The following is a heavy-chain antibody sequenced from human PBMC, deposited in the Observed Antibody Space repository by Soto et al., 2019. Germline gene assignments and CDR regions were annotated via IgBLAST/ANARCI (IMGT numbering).Heavy chain of an antibody. V-gene: IGHV4-31*03. Sequence: SETLSLTCTVSGGSISSGGYYWSWIRQHPGKGLEWIGYIYYSGSTYYNPSLKSRVTISVDTSKNQFSLKLSSVTAADTAVYYCARGGADITIFGVVPWWFDPWGQGTLVTVSS. CDR1: GGSISSGGYY. CDR2: IYYSGST. J-gene: IGHJ5*02. D-gene: IGHD3-3*01. CDR3: ARGGADITIFGVVPWWFDP.